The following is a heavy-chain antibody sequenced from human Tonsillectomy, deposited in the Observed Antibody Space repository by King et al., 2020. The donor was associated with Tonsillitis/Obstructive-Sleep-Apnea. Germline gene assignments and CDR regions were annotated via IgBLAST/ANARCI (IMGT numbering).Heavy chain of an antibody. J-gene: IGHJ4*02. D-gene: IGHD2/OR15-2a*01. Sequence: QLQESGPGLVKPSETLSLTCTVSGGSVSSGSYYWTWIRQPPGKGLEWIGYVYYSGSTNYNPSLKSRVTISVDTSKNQFSLKLISVTAADTAVYYCAGSLTEYYFDYWGQGTLVTVSS. CDR1: GGSVSSGSYY. V-gene: IGHV4-61*01. CDR2: VYYSGST. CDR3: AGSLTEYYFDY.